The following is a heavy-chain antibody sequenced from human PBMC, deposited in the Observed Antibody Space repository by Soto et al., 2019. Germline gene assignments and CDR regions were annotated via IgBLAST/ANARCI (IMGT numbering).Heavy chain of an antibody. CDR3: ARRGSWSDDDY. CDR1: GFTFSSYA. D-gene: IGHD1-26*01. Sequence: EVQLLESGGGLVQPGGSLRLSCAASGFTFSSYAMRWVRQAPVKGLEWVSANSGSGDSTSYAYSVKCRFTISRDNSKNALYLQMNSLRAEDTAVYYSARRGSWSDDDYWGQGTLVTVSS. J-gene: IGHJ4*02. V-gene: IGHV3-23*01. CDR2: NSGSGDST.